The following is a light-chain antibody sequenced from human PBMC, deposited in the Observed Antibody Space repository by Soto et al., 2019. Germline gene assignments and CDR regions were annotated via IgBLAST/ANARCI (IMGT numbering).Light chain of an antibody. CDR3: QQYSSAPRT. CDR1: QSVGSSY. V-gene: IGKV3-20*01. Sequence: EIVLTQSPGTLSLSPGERATLSCMSSQSVGSSYLAWYQQKPGQAPRLLMYGASSRATGIPDRFNGSGSGTDFTLTISRLEPEDSAVYYCQQYSSAPRTFGQGTKVDIK. CDR2: GAS. J-gene: IGKJ1*01.